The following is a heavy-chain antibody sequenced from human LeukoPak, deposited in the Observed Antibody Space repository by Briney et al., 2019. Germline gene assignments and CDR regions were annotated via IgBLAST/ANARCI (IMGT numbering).Heavy chain of an antibody. CDR1: GFTFSSYA. CDR3: VKGHYGGISGYFDY. V-gene: IGHV3-64D*09. J-gene: IGHJ4*02. CDR2: ISSNGGST. D-gene: IGHD4-23*01. Sequence: GGSLRLSCSASGFTFSSYAMHWVRQAPENGLEYVSSISSNGGSTYYADSVKGRFTISRDNSKNTLYLQMSSLRAEDTAVYYCVKGHYGGISGYFDYWGQGTLVTVSS.